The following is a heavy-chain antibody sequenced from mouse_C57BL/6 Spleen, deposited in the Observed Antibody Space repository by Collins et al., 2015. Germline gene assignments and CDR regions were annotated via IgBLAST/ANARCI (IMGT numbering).Heavy chain of an antibody. Sequence: EVQLLQSGAELVRPGASVKLSCTPSGFNIKDDYMHWVNQRPEQGLEWIGWIDPENGDTEYASKFQGKATITTDTSSNTACLQLSSLTSEDTAVYYCTSYYVWGTGTTVTVSS. CDR2: IDPENGDT. CDR1: GFNIKDDY. D-gene: IGHD1-1*01. CDR3: TSYYV. J-gene: IGHJ1*03. V-gene: IGHV14-4*01.